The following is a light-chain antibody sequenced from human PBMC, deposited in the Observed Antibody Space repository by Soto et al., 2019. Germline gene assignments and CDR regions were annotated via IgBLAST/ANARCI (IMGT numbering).Light chain of an antibody. Sequence: EIVMTQSPSTLSVSPGERVTLSCRASQSVSGHLAWYQQKPGQAPRLIISGASTRATGIPARFSGSGSGTKFTLTISSLKSEDFAVYYCHQYHYWWTFGQGTKVEIK. CDR2: GAS. CDR1: QSVSGH. V-gene: IGKV3-15*01. CDR3: HQYHYWWT. J-gene: IGKJ1*01.